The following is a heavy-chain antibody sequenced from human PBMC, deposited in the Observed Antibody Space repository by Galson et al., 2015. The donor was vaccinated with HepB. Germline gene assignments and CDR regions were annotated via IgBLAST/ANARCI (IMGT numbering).Heavy chain of an antibody. V-gene: IGHV1-24*01. D-gene: IGHD6-13*01. J-gene: IGHJ4*02. CDR1: GYTLTELS. CDR2: FDPEDGET. CDR3: ATHSSSWYPGGDY. Sequence: SVKVSCKVSGYTLTELSMHWVRQAPGKGLEWMGGFDPEDGETIYAQKSQGRVTMTEDTSTDTAYMELSSLRSEDTAVYYCATHSSSWYPGGDYWGQGTLVTVSS.